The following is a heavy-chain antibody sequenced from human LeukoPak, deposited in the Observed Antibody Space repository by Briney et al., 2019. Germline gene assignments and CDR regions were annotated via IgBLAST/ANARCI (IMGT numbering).Heavy chain of an antibody. CDR2: ISYDGSNK. Sequence: GGSLRLSCAASGFTFSSYGMHWVRQAPGKGLEWVAVISYDGSNKYYADSVKGRFTISRDNSKNTLYLQMDSLRAEDTAVYYCAKDRSSSSPGYYYYGMDVWGQGTTVTVSS. D-gene: IGHD6-6*01. V-gene: IGHV3-30*18. J-gene: IGHJ6*02. CDR3: AKDRSSSSPGYYYYGMDV. CDR1: GFTFSSYG.